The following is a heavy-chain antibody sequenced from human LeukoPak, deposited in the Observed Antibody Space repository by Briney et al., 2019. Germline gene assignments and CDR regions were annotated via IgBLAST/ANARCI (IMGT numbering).Heavy chain of an antibody. CDR3: ARAVAVAGGFDY. V-gene: IGHV4-59*01. CDR2: IYYSGST. Sequence: SETLSLTCTASGGSISSYDWSWVRQPPGKGLEWVGDIYYSGSTNYNPSLKSRVTISVDTSKDQFSLKLSSVTAADTAVYYCARAVAVAGGFDYWGQGTLVTVSS. J-gene: IGHJ4*02. D-gene: IGHD6-19*01. CDR1: GGSISSYD.